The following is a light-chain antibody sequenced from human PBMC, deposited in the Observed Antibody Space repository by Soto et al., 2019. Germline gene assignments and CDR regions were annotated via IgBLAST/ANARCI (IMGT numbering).Light chain of an antibody. J-gene: IGKJ2*01. CDR3: QQYHNWPPQYT. CDR1: QTINSN. CDR2: GAS. V-gene: IGKV3-15*01. Sequence: EIVMTQSPATLSVSPGERATVSCRASQTINSNFAWYQQKPGQAPRLLIHGASTRATGVPARFSGSGSGTEFTLTISSLQSEDFAVYYCQQYHNWPPQYTFGQGTKLQI.